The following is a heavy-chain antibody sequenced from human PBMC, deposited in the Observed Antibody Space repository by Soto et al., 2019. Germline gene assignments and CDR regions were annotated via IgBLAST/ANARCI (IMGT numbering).Heavy chain of an antibody. CDR1: GGSISSGGYY. V-gene: IGHV4-31*03. D-gene: IGHD3-22*01. J-gene: IGHJ4*02. Sequence: QVQLQASGPGLVKPSQTLSLTCTVSGGSISSGGYYWSWIRQHPGKGLEWIGYIYYSGSTYYNPSLKSRVIKSVDTSKNQVSLKLSSVTAADTAVYYCARARAYYYDSSGYRYWGQGTMVTVSS. CDR2: IYYSGST. CDR3: ARARAYYYDSSGYRY.